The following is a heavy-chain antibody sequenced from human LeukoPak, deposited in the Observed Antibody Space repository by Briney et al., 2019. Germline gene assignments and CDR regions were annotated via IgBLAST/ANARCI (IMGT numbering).Heavy chain of an antibody. J-gene: IGHJ4*02. Sequence: SETLSLTCAVYGGSFSGYYWSWIRQPPGKGLEWIGYIYYSGSTNYNPSLKSRVTISVDTSKNQFSLKLSSVTAADTAVYYCARGSVTTPRPDYWGQGTLVTVSS. CDR2: IYYSGST. CDR3: ARGSVTTPRPDY. D-gene: IGHD4-11*01. V-gene: IGHV4-59*08. CDR1: GGSFSGYY.